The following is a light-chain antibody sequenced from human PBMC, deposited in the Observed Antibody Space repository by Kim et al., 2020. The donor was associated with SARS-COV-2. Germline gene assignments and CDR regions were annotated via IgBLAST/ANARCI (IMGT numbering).Light chain of an antibody. CDR3: QVWDRTTV. CDR2: RDI. Sequence: SMARGQTATINCGGENIEKKNVHWYQQKPGQAPVLVIYRDINRPSGIPERFSGSNSGNAATLTISRAQAGDEADYFCQVWDRTTVFGGGTQLTVL. V-gene: IGLV3-9*01. CDR1: NIEKKN. J-gene: IGLJ2*01.